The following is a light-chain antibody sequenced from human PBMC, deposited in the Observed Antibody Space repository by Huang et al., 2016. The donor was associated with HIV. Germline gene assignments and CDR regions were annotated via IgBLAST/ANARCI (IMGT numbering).Light chain of an antibody. V-gene: IGKV4-1*01. J-gene: IGKJ1*01. Sequence: DIVMTQSPDSLAVSPGERATINCKSRQTVLYSLNMKNDLAWFQKKPGRPPKLLISWATTRESGVPDRVSGSGSWTDFTLTINNLQAEDVAVYFCLQYYSVPQTFGHGTKVEIK. CDR1: QTVLYSLNMKND. CDR3: LQYYSVPQT. CDR2: WAT.